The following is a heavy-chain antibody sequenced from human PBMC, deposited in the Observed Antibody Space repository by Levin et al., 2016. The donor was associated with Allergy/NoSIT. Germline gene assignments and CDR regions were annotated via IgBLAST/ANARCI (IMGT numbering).Heavy chain of an antibody. V-gene: IGHV3-74*01. Sequence: GESLKISCAASGFTFSSYWMHWVRQAPGKGLVWVSRINSDGSSTSYADSVKGRFTISRDNAKNTLYLQMNSLRAEDTAVYYCARDVWYSSGWYNYYYYYGMDVWGQGTTVTVSS. CDR2: INSDGSST. CDR1: GFTFSSYW. CDR3: ARDVWYSSGWYNYYYYYGMDV. J-gene: IGHJ6*02. D-gene: IGHD6-19*01.